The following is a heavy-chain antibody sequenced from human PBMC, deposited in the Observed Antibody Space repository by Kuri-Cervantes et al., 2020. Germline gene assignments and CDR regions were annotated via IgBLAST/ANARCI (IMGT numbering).Heavy chain of an antibody. CDR3: ARGRGGY. Sequence: GESLKISCAASGFTFSSYAMHWVRQAPGKGLERVAVISYDGSNKYYADSVKGRFTISRDNSKNTLYLQMNSLRAEDTAVYYCARGRGGYWGQGTLVTVSS. V-gene: IGHV3-30-3*01. D-gene: IGHD3-10*01. CDR1: GFTFSSYA. CDR2: ISYDGSNK. J-gene: IGHJ4*02.